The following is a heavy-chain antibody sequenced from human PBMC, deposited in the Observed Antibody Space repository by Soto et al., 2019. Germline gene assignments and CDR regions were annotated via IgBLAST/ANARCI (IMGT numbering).Heavy chain of an antibody. CDR2: LNPNSGNT. CDR1: GYTFTSYD. D-gene: IGHD3-9*01. CDR3: AREGPNLTGPNWFDP. J-gene: IGHJ5*02. V-gene: IGHV1-8*01. Sequence: QVQLVQSGAEVKKPGASVKVSCKASGYTFTSYDINWVRQATGQGLEWMGWLNPNSGNTGYAQKFQGRVTMTRNNSXXTAYMELSSMRSEDTALYYCAREGPNLTGPNWFDPWGQGTLVTVSS.